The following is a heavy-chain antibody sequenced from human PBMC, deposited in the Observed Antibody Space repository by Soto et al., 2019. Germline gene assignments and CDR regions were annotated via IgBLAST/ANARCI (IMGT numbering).Heavy chain of an antibody. D-gene: IGHD6-19*01. CDR3: ARVAVSGTRFDY. Sequence: SETLSLTCTVSGGSISSYYWSWIRQPPEKGLEWIGYIYYSGSTNYNPSLKSRVTISVDTSKNQFSLKLSSVTAADTAVYFCARVAVSGTRFDYWGQGTLVTVSS. CDR2: IYYSGST. CDR1: GGSISSYY. V-gene: IGHV4-59*01. J-gene: IGHJ4*02.